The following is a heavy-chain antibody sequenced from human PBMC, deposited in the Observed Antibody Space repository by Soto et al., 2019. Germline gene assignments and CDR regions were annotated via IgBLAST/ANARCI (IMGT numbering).Heavy chain of an antibody. J-gene: IGHJ4*02. CDR1: GFLDRTDA. Sequence: VGSLTLRWVGIGFLDRTDAMQWVSQAPGKGLEWVAFISYDSSEIFYADSVKGRFTISRDNLKNTLFLHMNSPRADDTAVYYCAIARVAYSSLDHWGRGVLVAVSS. CDR3: AIARVAYSSLDH. CDR2: ISYDSSEI. V-gene: IGHV3-30*01. D-gene: IGHD3-3*01.